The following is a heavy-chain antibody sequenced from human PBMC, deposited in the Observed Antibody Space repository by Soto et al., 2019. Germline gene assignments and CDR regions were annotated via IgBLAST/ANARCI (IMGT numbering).Heavy chain of an antibody. V-gene: IGHV3-23*01. D-gene: IGHD1-1*01. J-gene: IGHJ6*02. Sequence: EVQLLESGGGLVQPGGSLRLSCAASGFTFSSYDMNWVRQAPGKGLEWVSVISGSGGRTHYADSVKGRFTISRDNSKNTLYLQMNSLRAEDTAVYYCAKDLQYRAYVWGQGTTVTVSS. CDR3: AKDLQYRAYV. CDR1: GFTFSSYD. CDR2: ISGSGGRT.